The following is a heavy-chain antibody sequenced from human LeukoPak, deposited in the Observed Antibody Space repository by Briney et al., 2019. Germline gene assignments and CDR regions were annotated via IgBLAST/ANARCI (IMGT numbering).Heavy chain of an antibody. V-gene: IGHV3-23*01. CDR1: GFTFSSYA. D-gene: IGHD3-3*01. Sequence: GGSLRLPCAASGFTFSSYAMSWVRQAPGKGLEWVSAISGSGGSTYYADSVKGRFTISRDNSKNTLYLQMNSLRAEDTAVYYCAKDGAPIYDFWSGYDTYYFDYWGQGTLVTVSS. J-gene: IGHJ4*02. CDR2: ISGSGGST. CDR3: AKDGAPIYDFWSGYDTYYFDY.